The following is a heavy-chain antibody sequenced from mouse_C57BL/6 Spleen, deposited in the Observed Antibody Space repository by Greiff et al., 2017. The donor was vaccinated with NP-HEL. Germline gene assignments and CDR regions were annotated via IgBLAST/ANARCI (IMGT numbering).Heavy chain of an antibody. CDR3: ARSGGNYGGEDY. CDR1: GYTFTDYN. J-gene: IGHJ4*01. D-gene: IGHD2-1*01. V-gene: IGHV1-18*01. Sequence: VQLKESGPELVKPGASVKIPCKASGYTFTDYNMDWVKQSHGKSLEWIGDINPNNGGTIYNQKFKGKATLTVDKSSSTAYMELRSLISEDTAVYYCARSGGNYGGEDYWGQGTSVTVSS. CDR2: INPNNGGT.